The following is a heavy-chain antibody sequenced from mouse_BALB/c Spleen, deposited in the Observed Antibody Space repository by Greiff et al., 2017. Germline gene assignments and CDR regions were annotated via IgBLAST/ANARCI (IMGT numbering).Heavy chain of an antibody. CDR3: TREGTMITTVYYAMDY. D-gene: IGHD2-4*01. J-gene: IGHJ4*01. Sequence: VQLKQSGTVLARPGASVKMSCKASGYSFTSYWMHWVKQRPGQGLEWIGAIYPGNSDTSYNQKFKGKAKLTAVTSASTAYMELSSLTNEDSAVYYCTREGTMITTVYYAMDYWGQGTSVTVSS. V-gene: IGHV1-5*01. CDR1: GYSFTSYW. CDR2: IYPGNSDT.